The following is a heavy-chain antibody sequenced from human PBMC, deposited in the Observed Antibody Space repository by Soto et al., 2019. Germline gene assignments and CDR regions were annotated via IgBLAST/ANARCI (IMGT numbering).Heavy chain of an antibody. D-gene: IGHD4-17*01. Sequence: GGSLRLSCAASGFTFSSYSMNWVRQAPGKGLEWVSSISSSSSYIYYADSVKGRFTISRDNAKNSLYLQMNSLRADDTAVYYCARDDRPTTANFDYWGQGTLVTVSS. CDR3: ARDDRPTTANFDY. CDR1: GFTFSSYS. CDR2: ISSSSSYI. J-gene: IGHJ4*02. V-gene: IGHV3-21*01.